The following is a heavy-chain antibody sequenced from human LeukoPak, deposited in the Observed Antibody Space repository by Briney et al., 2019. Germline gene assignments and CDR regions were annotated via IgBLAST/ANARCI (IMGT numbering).Heavy chain of an antibody. Sequence: SETQSLTCSVSGGSISNYCWTWIRQPPGKGLEWIGYIYSSGSTYYNPSLKSRVTISVDTSKNRFSLKLSTVTAADTAVYYCARRPTGDPKFDYWAQGTLVTVSS. CDR3: ARRPTGDPKFDY. CDR2: IYSSGST. CDR1: GGSISNYC. V-gene: IGHV4-59*08. D-gene: IGHD7-27*01. J-gene: IGHJ4*02.